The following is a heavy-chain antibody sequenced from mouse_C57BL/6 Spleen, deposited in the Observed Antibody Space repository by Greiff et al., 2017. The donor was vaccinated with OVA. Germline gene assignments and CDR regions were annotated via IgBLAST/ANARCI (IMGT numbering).Heavy chain of an antibody. Sequence: EVKLVESGGDLVKPGGSLKLSCAASGFTFSSYGMSWVRQTPDKRLEWVATISSGGSYTYYPHSVKGRFTISRDTAKNTLYLQMSSLKSEDTAMYYGASEYYGSSPFDVWGTGTTVTVSS. D-gene: IGHD1-1*01. CDR2: ISSGGSYT. CDR1: GFTFSSYG. J-gene: IGHJ1*03. V-gene: IGHV5-6*01. CDR3: ASEYYGSSPFDV.